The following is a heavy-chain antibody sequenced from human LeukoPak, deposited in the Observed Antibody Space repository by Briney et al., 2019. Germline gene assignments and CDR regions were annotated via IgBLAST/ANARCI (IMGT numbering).Heavy chain of an antibody. D-gene: IGHD2-2*01. CDR3: ARRTLGYCSSTSCFHFDY. J-gene: IGHJ4*02. Sequence: SETLSLTCTVSGGSISSYYWSWIRQPPGKGLEWIGYIYYSGSTNYNPSLKSRVTISVDTSKNQFSLKLSSVTAADTAVYYCARRTLGYCSSTSCFHFDYWGQGTLVTVPS. CDR1: GGSISSYY. V-gene: IGHV4-59*08. CDR2: IYYSGST.